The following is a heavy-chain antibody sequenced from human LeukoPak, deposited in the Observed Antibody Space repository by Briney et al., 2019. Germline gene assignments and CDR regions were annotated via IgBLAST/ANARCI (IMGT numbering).Heavy chain of an antibody. CDR2: INHSGST. J-gene: IGHJ3*02. CDR1: GGSISSYY. D-gene: IGHD3-22*01. V-gene: IGHV4-34*01. CDR3: ASSKGYYYDSSGYDAFDI. Sequence: SETLSLTCTVSGGSISSYYWSWIRQPPGKGLEWIGEINHSGSTNYNPSLKSRVTISVDTSKNQFSLKLSSVTAADTAVYYCASSKGYYYDSSGYDAFDIWGQGTMVTVS.